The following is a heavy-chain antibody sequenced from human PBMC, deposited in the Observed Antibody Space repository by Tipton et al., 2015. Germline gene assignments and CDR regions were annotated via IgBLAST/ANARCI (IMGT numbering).Heavy chain of an antibody. CDR3: ARVPLVGGIWAFDS. D-gene: IGHD1-26*01. Sequence: TLSLTCNVSGGSLSSSSYCWGWVRQPPGGGLEWIGSVYYGGRIYYNPSLKSRVTTSVDMFKNQFSLKLSSVTAADTALYYCARVPLVGGIWAFDSWGQGTMVTVSP. CDR2: VYYGGRI. V-gene: IGHV4-39*07. J-gene: IGHJ3*02. CDR1: GGSLSSSSYC.